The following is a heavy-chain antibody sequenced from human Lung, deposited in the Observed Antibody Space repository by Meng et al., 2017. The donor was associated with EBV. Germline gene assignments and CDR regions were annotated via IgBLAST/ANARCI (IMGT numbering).Heavy chain of an antibody. V-gene: IGHV1-18*04. J-gene: IGHJ4*02. CDR2: FVNYVDT. CDR3: ASGTPGRSYCDY. CDR1: GYTFTSHA. D-gene: IGHD2-15*01. Sequence: VQLVQSGSELKKPGASVTVSCKASGYTFTSHAINWARQTPGQGLEWMGWFVNYVDTYPAPKFQGRVTMTTDTHTNTAFMELRSLTSDDTAVYYCASGTPGRSYCDYWGQGTLVTVSS.